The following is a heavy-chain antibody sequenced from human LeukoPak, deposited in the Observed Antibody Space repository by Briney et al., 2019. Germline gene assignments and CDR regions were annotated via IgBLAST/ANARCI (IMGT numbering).Heavy chain of an antibody. Sequence: SETLSLTCTVSVGSISSYYWSWIRQPPRKGLEWIGYIYYSGSTNYNPSLKSRVTISVDTSKNQFSLKLSSVTAADTAVYYCARDRYSSGWHDYWGQGTLVTVSS. CDR3: ARDRYSSGWHDY. CDR2: IYYSGST. J-gene: IGHJ4*02. D-gene: IGHD6-19*01. CDR1: VGSISSYY. V-gene: IGHV4-59*01.